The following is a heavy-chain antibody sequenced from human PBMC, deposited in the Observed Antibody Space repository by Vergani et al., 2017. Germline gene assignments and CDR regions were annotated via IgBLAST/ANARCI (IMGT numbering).Heavy chain of an antibody. CDR3: ARGNKDTAMVKDYYYYMDV. Sequence: QVQLQQWGAGLLKPSETLSLTCAVYGRSFSGYYWSWIRPPPGKGLEWFGEINHSGSTNYNPSLKSRVTISVDTSKNQFSLKLSSVTAADTAVYYCARGNKDTAMVKDYYYYMDVWGKGTTVTVSS. CDR1: GRSFSGYY. D-gene: IGHD5-18*01. J-gene: IGHJ6*03. V-gene: IGHV4-34*01. CDR2: INHSGST.